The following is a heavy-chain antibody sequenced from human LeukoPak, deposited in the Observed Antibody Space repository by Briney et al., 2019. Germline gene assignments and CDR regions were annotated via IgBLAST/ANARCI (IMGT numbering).Heavy chain of an antibody. V-gene: IGHV3-15*01. CDR1: GFTFSNAW. Sequence: GGSLRLSCAASGFTFSNAWMSWVRQAPGKGLEWVGRIKSKTDGGTTDYAAPVKGRFTISRDDSKNPLYLQMNSLKTEDTAVYYCPTLTPRSTGGGWGQGTLVTVSS. D-gene: IGHD2-2*01. J-gene: IGHJ4*02. CDR2: IKSKTDGGTT. CDR3: PTLTPRSTGGG.